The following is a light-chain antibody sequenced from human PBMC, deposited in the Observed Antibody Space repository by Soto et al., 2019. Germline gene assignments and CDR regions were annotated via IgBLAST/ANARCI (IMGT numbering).Light chain of an antibody. CDR2: GAS. J-gene: IGKJ5*01. V-gene: IGKV3-11*01. CDR1: QSVSSY. CDR3: QQRIKWPIT. Sequence: EIVLTQSPATLSLSPGERATLFCRASQSVSSYLAWYQQKPGQAPRLLIYGASSRATGIPDRFSGSGSGTDFTLTISRLEPEDFAVYYCQQRIKWPITFGQGTRLEI.